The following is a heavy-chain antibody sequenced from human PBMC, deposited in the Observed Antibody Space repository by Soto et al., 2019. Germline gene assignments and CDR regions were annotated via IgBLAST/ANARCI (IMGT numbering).Heavy chain of an antibody. V-gene: IGHV3-21*01. CDR2: ISSISSYI. D-gene: IGHD5-18*01. CDR3: ARCGYSYGWDTETFDX. Sequence: VGSRRLSSAASGFTFISYSMNWVRQAPGKGLGWVSSISSISSYIYYEDPVKGRFTISRDNANNSLYLQMNSLRAEDTAVYYCARCGYSYGWDTETFDXWGQGTLVTVSX. CDR1: GFTFISYS. J-gene: IGHJ4*02.